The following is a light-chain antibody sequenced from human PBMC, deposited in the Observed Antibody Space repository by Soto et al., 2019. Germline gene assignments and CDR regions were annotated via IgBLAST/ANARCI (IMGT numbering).Light chain of an antibody. CDR2: GSS. J-gene: IGKJ4*01. CDR3: QQYSSSPLT. Sequence: EIVLTQSPGTLSLSPGERATLSCRASQSVSSTYLAWYQQKPGQAPRLLIYGSSSRATGIPDRFSGDGSGTDFTLTISRLEPEDSAVYYCQQYSSSPLTFGGGTKVEIK. CDR1: QSVSSTY. V-gene: IGKV3-20*01.